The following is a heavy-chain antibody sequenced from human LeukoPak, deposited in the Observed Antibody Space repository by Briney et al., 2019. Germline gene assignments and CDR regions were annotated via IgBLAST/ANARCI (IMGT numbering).Heavy chain of an antibody. CDR2: IYTSGGT. CDR3: ARRRPYNWNSYAFDI. J-gene: IGHJ3*02. V-gene: IGHV4-4*07. D-gene: IGHD1-7*01. Sequence: SETLSLTCTVSGGSISSYYWSWIRQPAGKGLEWIGRIYTSGGTNYNPSLKSRVTMSVDTSKNQFSLKLSSVTAADTAVYYCARRRPYNWNSYAFDIWGQGTMVTVSS. CDR1: GGSISSYY.